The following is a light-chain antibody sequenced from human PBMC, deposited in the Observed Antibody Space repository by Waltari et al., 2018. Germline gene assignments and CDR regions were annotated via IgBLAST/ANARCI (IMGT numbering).Light chain of an antibody. Sequence: DIVMTQSPDSLAVSLGERATINCKSSQSLLYKSNNKNYLAWYQQKPGQPPKLLIYWASTRESGVPDRFSGSGSGTDFTLTISSLQAEDMAVYYCQQYYSTPWTFGQGTKVEVK. CDR1: QSLLYKSNNKNY. V-gene: IGKV4-1*01. CDR2: WAS. CDR3: QQYYSTPWT. J-gene: IGKJ1*01.